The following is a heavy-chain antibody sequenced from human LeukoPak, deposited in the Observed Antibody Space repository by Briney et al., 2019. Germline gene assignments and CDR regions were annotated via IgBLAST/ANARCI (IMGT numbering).Heavy chain of an antibody. D-gene: IGHD3-3*01. CDR2: ISAYNGNT. Sequence: ASVKVSCKASGYTFTSYGISWVRQAPGQGLEWMGWISAYNGNTNYAQKLQGRVTMTADTTTSTAYMELRSLRSDDTAVYYCARDDPYYDFWRGYLYNWFDPWGQGTLVTVSS. CDR1: GYTFTSYG. CDR3: ARDDPYYDFWRGYLYNWFDP. V-gene: IGHV1-18*01. J-gene: IGHJ5*02.